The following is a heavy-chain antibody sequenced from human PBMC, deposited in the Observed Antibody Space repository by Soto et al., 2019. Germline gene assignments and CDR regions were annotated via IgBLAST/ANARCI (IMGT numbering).Heavy chain of an antibody. V-gene: IGHV4-4*07. CDR3: ARGGRFLEWYQTNNYGMDV. D-gene: IGHD3-3*01. J-gene: IGHJ6*02. CDR1: GGSISSYY. Sequence: LSLTCTVSGGSISSYYWSWIRQPAGKGLEWIGRIYTSGSTNYNPSLKSRVTMSVDMSKNQFSLKLSSVTAADTAVYYCARGGRFLEWYQTNNYGMDVWGQGTTVTVSS. CDR2: IYTSGST.